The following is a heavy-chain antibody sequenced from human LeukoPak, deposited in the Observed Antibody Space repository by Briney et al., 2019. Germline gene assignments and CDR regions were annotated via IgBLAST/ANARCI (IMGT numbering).Heavy chain of an antibody. V-gene: IGHV3-74*01. J-gene: IGHJ4*02. Sequence: LPGGSLRLSCAASGFSISTYWMHWVRQAPGKGLVWVSRINSDGSTTSYADSVKGRFTISRDNAKNTLDLQMNSLRAEDTAVYYCARRTYSGTYYYFDYWGQGTLVTVSS. D-gene: IGHD1-26*01. CDR2: INSDGSTT. CDR3: ARRTYSGTYYYFDY. CDR1: GFSISTYW.